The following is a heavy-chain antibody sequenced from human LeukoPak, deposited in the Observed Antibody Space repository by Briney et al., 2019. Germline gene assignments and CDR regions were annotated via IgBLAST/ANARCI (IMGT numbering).Heavy chain of an antibody. CDR2: IDWDDDK. CDR1: GFSLSTSGMF. Sequence: SGPTLVNPTQTLTLTCTFSGFSLSTSGMFVSWIRQPPGKALEWLARIDWDDDKYYSTSLKTRLTISKDTSKNQVVLTMTNMDPVDTATYYCAREFRGDWYFDLWGRGTLVTVSS. V-gene: IGHV2-70*11. J-gene: IGHJ2*01. CDR3: AREFRGDWYFDL. D-gene: IGHD3-10*01.